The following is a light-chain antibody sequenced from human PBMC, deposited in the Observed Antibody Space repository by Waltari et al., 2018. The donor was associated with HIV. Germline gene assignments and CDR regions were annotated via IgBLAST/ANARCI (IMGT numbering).Light chain of an antibody. J-gene: IGKJ2*01. Sequence: EIVLTQSPDFQSVTPKEKVTITCRASEPISDGLQWYQQKWYQPPKLLINYVSQTFAGVPSRFSGSGSGTEFALTINGLEAEDAATYYCHQSSSFPHTFGQGTKLEIK. CDR1: EPISDG. V-gene: IGKV6-21*01. CDR2: YVS. CDR3: HQSSSFPHT.